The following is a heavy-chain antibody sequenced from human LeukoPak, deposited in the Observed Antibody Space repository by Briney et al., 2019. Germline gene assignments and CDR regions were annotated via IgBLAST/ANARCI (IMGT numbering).Heavy chain of an antibody. Sequence: GGSLRLSCAASGFTVSSNYMSWVRQAPGKGLEWVSVIYSGGSTYYADSVKGRFTISRDTSKNSLYLQMNSLRAEDTAVFYCARIRGGPIDYWGQGTLVTVSS. V-gene: IGHV3-66*01. J-gene: IGHJ4*02. CDR1: GFTVSSNY. D-gene: IGHD3-16*01. CDR2: IYSGGST. CDR3: ARIRGGPIDY.